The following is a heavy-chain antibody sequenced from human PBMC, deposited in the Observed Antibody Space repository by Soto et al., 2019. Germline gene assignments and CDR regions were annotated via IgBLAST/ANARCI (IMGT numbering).Heavy chain of an antibody. Sequence: QVHLVQSGAEVKKPGASVKVSCKASGYIFTNYGIIWVRQAPGQGLEWLGWITTDNSNTNYARKFRDRVTMTVDTSTSTACLELRSLTSTDRAKYCCARAGVGWNSASGGQGTLVSVSS. J-gene: IGHJ4*02. CDR1: GYIFTNYG. CDR2: ITTDNSNT. CDR3: ARAGVGWNSAS. V-gene: IGHV1-18*01. D-gene: IGHD1-7*01.